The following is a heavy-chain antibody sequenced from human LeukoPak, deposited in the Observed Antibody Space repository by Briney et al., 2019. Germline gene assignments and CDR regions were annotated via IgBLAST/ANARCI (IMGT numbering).Heavy chain of an antibody. Sequence: PSETLSLTCTVSGGSIINYDYYWGWIRQPPGKGLELIASMHYSGGTYLNPSLKSRVTISVDTSKNQFSLNLSSVTAADTAVYYCTRSCGSTSCSDGDWFDPWGQGTLVTVSS. J-gene: IGHJ5*02. CDR3: TRSCGSTSCSDGDWFDP. D-gene: IGHD2-2*01. CDR2: MHYSGGT. CDR1: GGSIINYDYY. V-gene: IGHV4-39*01.